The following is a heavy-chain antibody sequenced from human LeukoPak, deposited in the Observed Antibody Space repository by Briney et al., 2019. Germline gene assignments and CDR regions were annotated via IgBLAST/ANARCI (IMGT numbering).Heavy chain of an antibody. D-gene: IGHD6-19*01. CDR1: GFTFSTYS. Sequence: PGGSLRLSCAASGFTFSTYSMSWVRQAPGKGLEWVSSISSSSVYIYYADSVKGRFTISRDNAKNSLYLQMNSLRAEDTAVYYCARVTPQWLVLGGVDYWGQGTLVTVSS. J-gene: IGHJ4*02. CDR2: ISSSSVYI. V-gene: IGHV3-21*01. CDR3: ARVTPQWLVLGGVDY.